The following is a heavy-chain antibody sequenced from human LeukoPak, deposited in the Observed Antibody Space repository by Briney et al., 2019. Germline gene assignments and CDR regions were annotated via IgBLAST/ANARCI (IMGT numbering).Heavy chain of an antibody. CDR3: ARQQLVPRFDY. D-gene: IGHD6-13*01. V-gene: IGHV3-21*01. Sequence: GGSLRLSCAAYGFTFSSYAMSWVRQAPGKGLEWVSAISGSSSYIYYADSVKGRFTISRDNAKNSLYLQMNSLRAEDTAVYYCARQQLVPRFDYWGQGTLVTVSS. CDR2: ISGSSSYI. J-gene: IGHJ4*02. CDR1: GFTFSSYA.